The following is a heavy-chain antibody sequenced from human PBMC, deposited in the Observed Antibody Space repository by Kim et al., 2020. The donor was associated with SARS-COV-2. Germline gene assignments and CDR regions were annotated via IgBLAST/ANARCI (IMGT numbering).Heavy chain of an antibody. CDR2: ISRSSSYI. D-gene: IGHD3-3*01. CDR1: GFTFSRYS. CDR3: ARDNESSIFGVVIRPNSFDY. V-gene: IGHV3-21*01. Sequence: GGSLRLSCAASGFTFSRYSMNWVRQAPGKGLEWVSSISRSSSYIYYADSVKGRFTISRDNAKNSLYLQMNSLRAEDTAVYYCARDNESSIFGVVIRPNSFDYWGQGTLVTVSS. J-gene: IGHJ4*02.